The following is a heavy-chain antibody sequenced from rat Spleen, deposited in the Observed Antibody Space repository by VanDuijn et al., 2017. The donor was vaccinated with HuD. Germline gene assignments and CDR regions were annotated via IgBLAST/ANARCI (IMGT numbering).Heavy chain of an antibody. D-gene: IGHD1-7*01. V-gene: IGHV3-1*01. CDR1: GYSITSNY. CDR3: TRHDYSGVTTSGFAY. J-gene: IGHJ2*01. Sequence: EVQLQESGPGLVKPSQSLSLTCSVTGYSITSNYWGWIRKFPGNKLEWFGHISYSGSTSYNPSLKSLISITRDTSKNQFFLKLNSVTTKDTATYYCTRHDYSGVTTSGFAYWGKGVMVTVSS. CDR2: ISYSGST.